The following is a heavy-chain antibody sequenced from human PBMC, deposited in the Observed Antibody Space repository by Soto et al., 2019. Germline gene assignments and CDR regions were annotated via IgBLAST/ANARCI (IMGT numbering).Heavy chain of an antibody. Sequence: QVQLVESGGGVVQPGRSLRLSCAASGFTFSSYGMHWVRQAPGKGLEWVAVIWYDGSNKYYADSVKGRFTISRDNSKNTLYVQMTSLRAEDTAVYYCARGPREIFGVVSQKYFDYWGQGTLVTVSS. CDR2: IWYDGSNK. CDR1: GFTFSSYG. D-gene: IGHD3-3*01. J-gene: IGHJ4*02. V-gene: IGHV3-33*01. CDR3: ARGPREIFGVVSQKYFDY.